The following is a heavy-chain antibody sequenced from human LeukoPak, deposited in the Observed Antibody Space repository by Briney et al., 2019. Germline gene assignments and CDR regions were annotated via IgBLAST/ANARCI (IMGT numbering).Heavy chain of an antibody. J-gene: IGHJ4*02. Sequence: PGWSLRLSCAASGFTFSRFAMHWVRQAPGKGLEWVAVISNDASHKFYADSVQGRFTISRDNSKNTLSLQMDTLRREDTAVYYCARARSVGPPTGFDQWGQGNPVTVSS. V-gene: IGHV3-30*04. D-gene: IGHD4-23*01. CDR2: ISNDASHK. CDR1: GFTFSRFA. CDR3: ARARSVGPPTGFDQ.